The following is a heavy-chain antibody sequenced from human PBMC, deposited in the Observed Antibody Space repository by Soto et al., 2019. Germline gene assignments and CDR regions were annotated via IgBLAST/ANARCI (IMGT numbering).Heavy chain of an antibody. CDR2: VHISGHS. CDR3: ARVRQGCSANNCYFDP. J-gene: IGHJ5*01. V-gene: IGHV4-4*02. Sequence: SETLSLTCTLSGGSVRAPDWWNWVRQSADKGLEWIAEVHISGHSNYNPSLRSRVSVSIDSSKNQFYLNLNSVTAADTAIYYCARVRQGCSANNCYFDPWGQGTQITVSS. D-gene: IGHD1-1*01. CDR1: GGSVRAPDW.